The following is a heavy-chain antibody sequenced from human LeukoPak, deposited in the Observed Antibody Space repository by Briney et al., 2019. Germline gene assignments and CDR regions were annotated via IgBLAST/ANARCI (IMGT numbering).Heavy chain of an antibody. CDR2: ISGSGGST. CDR3: ANGYSGYDFLDSLDY. CDR1: GFTFSSYA. V-gene: IGHV3-23*01. D-gene: IGHD5-12*01. J-gene: IGHJ4*02. Sequence: GGSLRLSCAASGFTFSSYAMSWVRQAPGKGLEWVSAISGSGGSTYYADSVEGRFTISRDNSKNTLYLQMNSLRAEDTAVYYCANGYSGYDFLDSLDYWGQGTLVTLSS.